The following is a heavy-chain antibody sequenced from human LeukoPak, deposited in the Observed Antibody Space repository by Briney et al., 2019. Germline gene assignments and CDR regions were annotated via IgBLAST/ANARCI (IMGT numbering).Heavy chain of an antibody. CDR2: ISYDGSNK. Sequence: PGRSLRLSCAASGFTFSSYGMHWVRQAPGKGLEWVALISYDGSNKYYADSVKGRFTISRDNSKNSLYLQMNSLRTEDTALYYCAKGAAYSSSLARSFIYFDYWGQGTLVTVSS. CDR3: AKGAAYSSSLARSFIYFDY. J-gene: IGHJ4*02. D-gene: IGHD6-13*01. V-gene: IGHV3-30*18. CDR1: GFTFSSYG.